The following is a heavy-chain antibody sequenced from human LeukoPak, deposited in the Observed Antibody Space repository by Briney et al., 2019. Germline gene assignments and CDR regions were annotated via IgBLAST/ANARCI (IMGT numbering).Heavy chain of an antibody. CDR3: ARYGGSKYSYGYINYFDY. CDR2: IIPIFGTA. J-gene: IGHJ4*02. CDR1: GGTFSSYA. D-gene: IGHD5-18*01. Sequence: SVKVSCKASGGTFSSYAISWVRQAPGQGLEWMGGIIPIFGTANYAQKFQGRVTITADESTSTAYMELSSLRSEDTAVYYCARYGGSKYSYGYINYFDYWGQGTLVTVSS. V-gene: IGHV1-69*13.